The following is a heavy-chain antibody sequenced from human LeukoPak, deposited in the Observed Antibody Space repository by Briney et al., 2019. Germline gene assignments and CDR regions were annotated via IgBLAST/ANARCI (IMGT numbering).Heavy chain of an antibody. D-gene: IGHD6-19*01. CDR3: ARGADTGYSSDS. CDR1: GFTFSSYG. CDR2: ISGSGGST. Sequence: GGTLRLSCAASGFTFSSYGMSWVRQAPGKGLEWVSAISGSGGSTYYADSVKGRFTISRDNSKNTLYLQMSSLRAEDTAVYYCARGADTGYSSDSWGQGTLVTVSS. J-gene: IGHJ5*02. V-gene: IGHV3-23*01.